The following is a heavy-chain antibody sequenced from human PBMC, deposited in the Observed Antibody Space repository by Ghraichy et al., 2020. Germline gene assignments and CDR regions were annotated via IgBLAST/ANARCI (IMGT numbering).Heavy chain of an antibody. J-gene: IGHJ4*02. V-gene: IGHV3-7*01. Sequence: LSLTCAASGFSFSSYWMSWVRQAPGKGLECVANIKQERGEEFYVDSVKGRFTISRDNAKNSLYLQMNSLRVEDTAIYYCADPGTGLWGQGTLVTVSS. CDR2: IKQERGEE. CDR3: ADPGTGL. CDR1: GFSFSSYW. D-gene: IGHD1-1*01.